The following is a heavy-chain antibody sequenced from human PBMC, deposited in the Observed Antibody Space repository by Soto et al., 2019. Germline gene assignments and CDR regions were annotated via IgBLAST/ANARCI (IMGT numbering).Heavy chain of an antibody. CDR2: TSYRSKWYN. CDR3: ARARGYSGYDYGMDV. Sequence: SQTLSLTCVISVDSVSSNSASWNWIRQSPSRGLEWLGRTSYRSKWYNDYALSVKSRITINPDTSKNQFSLQLNSVTPEDTAVYYCARARGYSGYDYGMDVWGQGTTVTVSS. V-gene: IGHV6-1*01. J-gene: IGHJ6*02. CDR1: VDSVSSNSAS. D-gene: IGHD1-26*01.